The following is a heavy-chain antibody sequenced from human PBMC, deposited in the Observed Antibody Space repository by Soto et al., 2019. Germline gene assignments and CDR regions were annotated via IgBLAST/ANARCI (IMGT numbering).Heavy chain of an antibody. CDR3: ARYHYDFWSGYQTPLDY. J-gene: IGHJ4*02. Sequence: GGSLRLSCAASGFTVSSNYMSWVRQAPGKGLEWVSVIYSGGSTYYADSVKGRFTISRDNSKNTLYLQMNSLRAEDTAVYYCARYHYDFWSGYQTPLDYWGQGTLVTVSS. CDR1: GFTVSSNY. CDR2: IYSGGST. V-gene: IGHV3-66*01. D-gene: IGHD3-3*01.